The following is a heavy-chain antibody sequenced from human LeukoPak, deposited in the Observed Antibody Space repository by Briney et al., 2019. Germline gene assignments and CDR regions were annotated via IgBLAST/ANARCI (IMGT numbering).Heavy chain of an antibody. CDR1: GFTFSTYL. Sequence: GGSLRLSCAASGFTFSTYLMHWVRQAPGKGLVWVSRINSDGSSTTYADSVKGRFTISRDNAKNTLYLQMNSLRPEDTAVYYCAKDRLFGSGLNGPHYYYGMDVWGQGTTVTVSS. D-gene: IGHD1-26*01. CDR2: INSDGSST. CDR3: AKDRLFGSGLNGPHYYYGMDV. J-gene: IGHJ6*02. V-gene: IGHV3-74*01.